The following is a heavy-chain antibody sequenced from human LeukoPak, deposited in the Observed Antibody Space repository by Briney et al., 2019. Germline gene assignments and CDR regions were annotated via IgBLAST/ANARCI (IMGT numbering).Heavy chain of an antibody. D-gene: IGHD3-10*01. CDR2: IIPILGIA. CDR1: GGTFSSYA. J-gene: IGHJ4*02. CDR3: ARDRAPYYYGSGSYSDY. Sequence: SVKVSCKASGGTFSSYAISWVRQAPGQGLEWMGRIIPILGIANYAQKFQGRVTITADKSTSTAYMELSSLRSEDTAVYYCARDRAPYYYGSGSYSDYWGQGTLVTVSS. V-gene: IGHV1-69*04.